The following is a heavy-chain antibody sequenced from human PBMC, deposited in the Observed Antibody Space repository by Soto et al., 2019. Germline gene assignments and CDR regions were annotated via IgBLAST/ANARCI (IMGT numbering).Heavy chain of an antibody. CDR3: ATDSNYDVSNSF. CDR2: ILPVSAPP. Sequence: SSVKVSGKASGGTLNNYAINWVRQAPGQGLEWMGGILPVSAPPDYAQKFQGRVSITADHSTSTVYMELSRLKSDDTAVYFCATDSNYDVSNSFWGQGTLVTVSS. CDR1: GGTLNNYA. D-gene: IGHD3-3*01. V-gene: IGHV1-69*13. J-gene: IGHJ4*02.